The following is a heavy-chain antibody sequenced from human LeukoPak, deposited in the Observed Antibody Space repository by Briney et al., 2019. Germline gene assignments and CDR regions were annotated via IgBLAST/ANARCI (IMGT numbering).Heavy chain of an antibody. J-gene: IGHJ5*01. CDR1: VFTFNRYY. Sequence: GGSLRLSCAASVFTFNRYYMYWVRQAPGTGLEGALGVSDSGEDTHYAESVKARFTISRDNSENTLFLQMNSLRLQDTAVYYCAKVLPSSSSFNWFDSWGQGTLVTVSS. CDR2: VSDSGEDT. V-gene: IGHV3-23*01. D-gene: IGHD2-2*01. CDR3: AKVLPSSSSFNWFDS.